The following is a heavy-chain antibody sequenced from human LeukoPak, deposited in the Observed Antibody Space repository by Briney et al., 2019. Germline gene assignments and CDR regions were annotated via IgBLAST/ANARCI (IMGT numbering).Heavy chain of an antibody. CDR3: ARSDSSGYYAGIDY. D-gene: IGHD3-22*01. V-gene: IGHV3-66*01. J-gene: IGHJ4*02. CDR2: IYSGGST. Sequence: PGGSLRLSCAASGFTFSTYDMNWVRQAPGKGLEWVSVIYSGGSTYYADSVKGRFTISRDNSKNTLYLQMNSLRAEDTAVYYCARSDSSGYYAGIDYWGQGTLVTVSS. CDR1: GFTFSTYD.